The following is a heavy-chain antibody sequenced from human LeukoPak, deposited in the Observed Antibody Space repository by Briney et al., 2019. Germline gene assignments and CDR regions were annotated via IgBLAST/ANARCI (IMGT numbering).Heavy chain of an antibody. V-gene: IGHV4-30-4*01. Sequence: PSQTLSLTCTVSGGSISSGDYYWSWIRQPPGKGLEWIGYIYYSGSTYYNPSLKSRVTISVDTSKNQFSLKLSSVTAADTAVYYCARGSTGTGLGDYYFDYWGQGTLVTVSS. J-gene: IGHJ4*02. CDR1: GGSISSGDYY. CDR3: ARGSTGTGLGDYYFDY. D-gene: IGHD1-1*01. CDR2: IYYSGST.